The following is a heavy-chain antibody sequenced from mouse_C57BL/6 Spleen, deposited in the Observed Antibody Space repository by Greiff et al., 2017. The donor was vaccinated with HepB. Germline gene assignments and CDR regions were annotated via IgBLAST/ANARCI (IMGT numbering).Heavy chain of an antibody. CDR1: GFTFSSYA. CDR3: AREVTTVVATGFDY. Sequence: EVQLQESGGGLVKPGGSLKLSCAASGFTFSSYAMSWVRQTPEKRLEWVATISDGGSYTYYPDNVKGRFTISRDNAKNNLYLQMSHLKSEDTAMYYCAREVTTVVATGFDYWGQGTTLTVSS. J-gene: IGHJ2*01. D-gene: IGHD1-1*01. CDR2: ISDGGSYT. V-gene: IGHV5-4*01.